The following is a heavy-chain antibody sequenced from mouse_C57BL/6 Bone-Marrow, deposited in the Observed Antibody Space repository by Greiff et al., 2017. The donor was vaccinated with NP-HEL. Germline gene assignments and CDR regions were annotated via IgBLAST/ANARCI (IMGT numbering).Heavy chain of an antibody. V-gene: IGHV5-17*01. D-gene: IGHD1-1*01. CDR1: GFTFSDYG. J-gene: IGHJ2*01. CDR3: ARNYGKDFDY. Sequence: EVQLKESGGGLVKPGGSLKLSCAASGFTFSDYGMHWVRQAPEKGLEWVAYISSGSSTIYYADTVKGRFTISRDNAKNTLFLQMTSLRSEDTAMYYCARNYGKDFDYWGQGTTLTVSS. CDR2: ISSGSSTI.